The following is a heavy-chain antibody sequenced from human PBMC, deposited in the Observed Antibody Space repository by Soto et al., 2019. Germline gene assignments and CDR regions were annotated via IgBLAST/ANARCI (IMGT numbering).Heavy chain of an antibody. Sequence: ASVKVSCKASGYTFTSYGISWVRQAPGQGLEWMGWISAYNGNTNYAQKPQGRVTMTTDTSTSTAYMELRSLRSDDTAVYYCARDGRYCSSTSCYDAFDIWGQGPMVTVS. V-gene: IGHV1-18*01. CDR2: ISAYNGNT. CDR1: GYTFTSYG. D-gene: IGHD2-2*01. J-gene: IGHJ3*02. CDR3: ARDGRYCSSTSCYDAFDI.